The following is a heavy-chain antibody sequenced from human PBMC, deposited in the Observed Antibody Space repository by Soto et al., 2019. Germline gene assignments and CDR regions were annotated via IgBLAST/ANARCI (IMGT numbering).Heavy chain of an antibody. Sequence: EVQLLEAGGGLVQPGGSLRLSCAASGFTFSSYAMSWVRQAPGKGLEWVSGGSGISGSGGRTYYADSVKGRFTISRDNSQNTLDLQMNSLRAEDTAVYYCAKDRLGGVSDVFDIWGQGTMVTVSS. J-gene: IGHJ3*02. CDR2: ISGSGGRT. D-gene: IGHD3-16*01. CDR3: AKDRLGGVSDVFDI. CDR1: GFTFSSYA. V-gene: IGHV3-23*01.